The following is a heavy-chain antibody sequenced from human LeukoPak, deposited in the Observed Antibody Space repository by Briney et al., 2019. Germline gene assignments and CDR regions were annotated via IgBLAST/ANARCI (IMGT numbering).Heavy chain of an antibody. CDR1: GFTFSSYS. CDR3: ARDRGYSGYDDFDY. J-gene: IGHJ4*02. D-gene: IGHD5-12*01. CDR2: ISSSSSTI. Sequence: PGGSPRLSCAASGFTFSSYSMNWVRQAPGKGLEWVSYISSSSSTIYYADSVKGRFTISRDNAKNSLYLQMNSLRAEDTAVYYCARDRGYSGYDDFDYWGQGTLVTVSS. V-gene: IGHV3-48*01.